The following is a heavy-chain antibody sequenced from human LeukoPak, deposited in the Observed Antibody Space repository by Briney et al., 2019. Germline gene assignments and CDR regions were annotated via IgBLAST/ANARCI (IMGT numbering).Heavy chain of an antibody. CDR2: ISGSGGST. V-gene: IGHV3-23*01. CDR3: AIAVRGVTEYFQH. D-gene: IGHD3-10*01. Sequence: QPGGSLRLSCATSGFTFSSYAMSWVRQAPGKGLEWVSAISGSGGSTYYADSVKGRFTISRDNSKNTLYLQMNSLRAEDTAVYYCAIAVRGVTEYFQHWGQGTLDTVSS. J-gene: IGHJ1*01. CDR1: GFTFSSYA.